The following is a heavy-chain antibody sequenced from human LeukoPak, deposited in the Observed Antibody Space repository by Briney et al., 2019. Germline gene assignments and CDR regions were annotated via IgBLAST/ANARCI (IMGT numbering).Heavy chain of an antibody. CDR1: GFTFSSYA. CDR2: ISGSGGRT. D-gene: IGHD6-19*01. Sequence: PGGSLRLSCAASGFTFSSYAMSWVRQAPGKGLEWGSTISGSGGRTYYADSVKGRFTISRDNSKNTLYLQMNSLRAEDTAVYYCAKDGDSSGWYEFDYWGQGTLVTVSS. CDR3: AKDGDSSGWYEFDY. V-gene: IGHV3-23*01. J-gene: IGHJ4*02.